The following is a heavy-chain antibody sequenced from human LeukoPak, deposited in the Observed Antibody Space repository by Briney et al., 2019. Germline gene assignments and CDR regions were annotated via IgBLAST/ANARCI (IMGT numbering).Heavy chain of an antibody. CDR1: GGSVSSNSAS. V-gene: IGHV6-1*01. CDR3: ARGSVPGNWNYGDYVDY. CDR2: TYYRSRWYI. D-gene: IGHD2-2*01. Sequence: SQTLSLSCAISGGSVSSNSASWSWIRQSPSRGLEWLGRTYYRSRWYIDYAASVKSRLTINPDTSKNQFSLQLNSVTPEDTAVYYCARGSVPGNWNYGDYVDYWGQGTLVTVSS. J-gene: IGHJ4*02.